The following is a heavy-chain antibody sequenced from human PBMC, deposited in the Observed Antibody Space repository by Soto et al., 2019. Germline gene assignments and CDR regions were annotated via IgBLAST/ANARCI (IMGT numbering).Heavy chain of an antibody. J-gene: IGHJ4*02. Sequence: VQLVQSGAEVKKPGSSVKVSYKASGGTFSSYAISWVRQAPGQGLEWMGGIIPIFGTANYAQKFQGRVKITSDKSTSTAYMELSSLRSEDTAVYYCASHDYVWGSYRPRIDYWGQGTLVTVSS. CDR3: ASHDYVWGSYRPRIDY. CDR1: GGTFSSYA. CDR2: IIPIFGTA. V-gene: IGHV1-69*06. D-gene: IGHD3-16*02.